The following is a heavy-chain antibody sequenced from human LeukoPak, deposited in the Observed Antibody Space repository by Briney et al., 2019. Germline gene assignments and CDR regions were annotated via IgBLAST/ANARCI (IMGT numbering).Heavy chain of an antibody. Sequence: PGGSLRLSCAASGFTFSSYAMHWVRQAPGKGLEWVAVISYDGSNKYYADSVKGRFTISRDNSKNTLYLQMNSLRAEDTALYYCAKAPYSTSWFYFDSWGQGTLVTVSS. J-gene: IGHJ4*02. CDR3: AKAPYSTSWFYFDS. CDR1: GFTFSSYA. V-gene: IGHV3-30*04. CDR2: ISYDGSNK. D-gene: IGHD6-13*01.